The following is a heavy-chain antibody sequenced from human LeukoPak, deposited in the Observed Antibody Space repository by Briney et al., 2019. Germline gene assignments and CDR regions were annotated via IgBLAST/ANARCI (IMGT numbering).Heavy chain of an antibody. V-gene: IGHV4-59*01. D-gene: IGHD5-24*01. CDR3: ARDTTVGSEMEH. Sequence: SETLSLTCSVSGGSLSTYSWSWVRHSPGNRLEWIGYIYHGGTTNYNPSLKSRATISADTAKNQFSLRLRSVTAADTAIYYCARDTTVGSEMEHWGQGTLVSVSS. CDR1: GGSLSTYS. J-gene: IGHJ4*02. CDR2: IYHGGTT.